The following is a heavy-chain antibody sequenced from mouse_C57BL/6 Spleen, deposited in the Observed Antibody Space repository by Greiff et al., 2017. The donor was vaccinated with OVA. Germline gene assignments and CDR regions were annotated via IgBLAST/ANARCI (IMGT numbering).Heavy chain of an antibody. J-gene: IGHJ4*01. V-gene: IGHV2-5*01. D-gene: IGHD2-1*01. CDR3: AKNLGGNYPYYAMDY. CDR1: GFSLTSYG. Sequence: VQVVESGPGLVQPSQSLSITCTVSGFSLTSYGVHWVRQSPGKGLEWLGVIWRGGSTDYNAAFMSRLSITKDNSKSQVSFKMNSLQADDTAIYYCAKNLGGNYPYYAMDYWGQGTSVTVSS. CDR2: IWRGGST.